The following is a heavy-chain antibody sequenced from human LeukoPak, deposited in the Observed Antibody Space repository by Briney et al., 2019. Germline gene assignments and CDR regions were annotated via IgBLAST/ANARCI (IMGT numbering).Heavy chain of an antibody. CDR3: AKGLMSGYYDILTGLA. V-gene: IGHV3-23*01. CDR1: GFTFSSYA. J-gene: IGHJ5*02. CDR2: ISGSGGST. D-gene: IGHD3-9*01. Sequence: GGSLRLSCAAAGFTFSSYAMSWVRQAPGKGLEWVSAISGSGGSTYYADSVKGRFTISRDNSKNTLYLQMNSLRAEDTAVYYCAKGLMSGYYDILTGLAWGQGTLVTVSS.